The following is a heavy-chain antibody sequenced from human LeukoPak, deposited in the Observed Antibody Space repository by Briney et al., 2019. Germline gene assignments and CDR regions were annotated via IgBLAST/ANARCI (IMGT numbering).Heavy chain of an antibody. CDR1: GGSISTYY. D-gene: IGHD2-21*02. Sequence: PSETLSLTCTVPGGSISTYYWSWIRQPAGKGLEWIGRIYTSGSTNYNPSLKSRVTMSVDTSKKQFSLKLSSVTAADTAVYYCARGAYCGGDCYSIYYFDYWGQGTLVTVSS. J-gene: IGHJ4*02. CDR3: ARGAYCGGDCYSIYYFDY. CDR2: IYTSGST. V-gene: IGHV4-4*07.